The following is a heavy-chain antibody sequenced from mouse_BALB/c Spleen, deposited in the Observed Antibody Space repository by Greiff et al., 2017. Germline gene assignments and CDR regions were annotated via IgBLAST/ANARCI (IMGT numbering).Heavy chain of an antibody. CDR1: GYTFTSYY. CDR3: TRGGYDDGRYFDV. V-gene: IGHV1S81*02. J-gene: IGHJ1*01. D-gene: IGHD2-2*01. Sequence: QVQLQQSGAELVKPGASVKLSCKASGYTFTSYYMYWVKQRPGQGLEWIGEINPSNGGTNFNEKFKSKATLTVDKSSSTAYMQLSSLTSEDSAVYYCTRGGYDDGRYFDVWGAGTTVTVSS. CDR2: INPSNGGT.